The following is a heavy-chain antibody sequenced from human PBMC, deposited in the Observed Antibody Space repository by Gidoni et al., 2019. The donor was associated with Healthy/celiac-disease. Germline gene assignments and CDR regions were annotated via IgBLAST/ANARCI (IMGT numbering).Heavy chain of an antibody. CDR1: GFTFSSHA. J-gene: IGHJ6*02. Sequence: QVQLVESGGGVVQPGRSLRLSCAAPGFTFSSHAMHWVRPAPGKGLELVAVISYDGSNKYYADSVKGRFTISRDNSKNTLYLQMNSLRAEDTAVYYCARDMGDIVVVPAAMRGLDYYYYGMDVWGQGTTVTVSS. V-gene: IGHV3-30-3*01. CDR2: ISYDGSNK. CDR3: ARDMGDIVVVPAAMRGLDYYYYGMDV. D-gene: IGHD2-2*01.